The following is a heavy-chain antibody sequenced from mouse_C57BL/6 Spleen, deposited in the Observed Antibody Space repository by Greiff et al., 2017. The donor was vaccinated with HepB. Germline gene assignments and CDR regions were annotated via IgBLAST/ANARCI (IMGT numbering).Heavy chain of an antibody. CDR2: ISNGGGST. CDR1: GFTFSDYY. V-gene: IGHV5-12*01. Sequence: EVKLVESGGGLVQPGGSLKLSCAASGFTFSDYYMYWVRQTPEKRLEWVAYISNGGGSTYYPDTVKGRFTISRDNAKNTLYLQMSRLKSEDTAMYYCARHEGDGYYGDYAMDYWGQGTSVTVSS. J-gene: IGHJ4*01. D-gene: IGHD2-3*01. CDR3: ARHEGDGYYGDYAMDY.